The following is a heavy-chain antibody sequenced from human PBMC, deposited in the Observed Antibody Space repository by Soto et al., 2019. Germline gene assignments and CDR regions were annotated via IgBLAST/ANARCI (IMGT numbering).Heavy chain of an antibody. Sequence: QVPLVQSGAEVKKPGSSVKVSCKASGGTFSSYAISWVRQAPGQGLEWMGGIIPIFGTANYAQKFQGRVTITADESTSTAYMELSSLRSEDTAVYYCARVPTYYDFWSGPYGMDVWGQGTTVTVSS. CDR1: GGTFSSYA. V-gene: IGHV1-69*01. CDR2: IIPIFGTA. D-gene: IGHD3-3*01. J-gene: IGHJ6*02. CDR3: ARVPTYYDFWSGPYGMDV.